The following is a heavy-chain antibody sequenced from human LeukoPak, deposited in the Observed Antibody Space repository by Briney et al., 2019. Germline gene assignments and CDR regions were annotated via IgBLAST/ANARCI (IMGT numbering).Heavy chain of an antibody. D-gene: IGHD4-17*01. CDR1: GFTFSSYG. J-gene: IGHJ4*02. CDR2: ISYDGSNK. CDR3: AKDRFYGEY. Sequence: PGGSLRLSCAASGFTFSSYGMHWVRQAPGKGLEWVAVISYDGSNKYYADCVKGRFTISRDNSKNTLYLQMNSLRAEDTAVYYCAKDRFYGEYWGQGTLVTVSS. V-gene: IGHV3-30*18.